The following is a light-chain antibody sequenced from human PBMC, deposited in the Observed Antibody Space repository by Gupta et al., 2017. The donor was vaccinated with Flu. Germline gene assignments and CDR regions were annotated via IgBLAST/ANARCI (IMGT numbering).Light chain of an antibody. CDR2: GAS. J-gene: IGKJ3*01. CDR1: QSVSSSY. CDR3: QQYGSSPRT. V-gene: IGKV3-20*01. Sequence: VLTQSSGTLSLSPRERATLSCRASQSVSSSYLAWYQQKPGQAPRLLIYGASSRATGVPDRFSGSGSGTDFTLTISRLEAEDVAVYYCQQYGSSPRTFGHGTKVDIK.